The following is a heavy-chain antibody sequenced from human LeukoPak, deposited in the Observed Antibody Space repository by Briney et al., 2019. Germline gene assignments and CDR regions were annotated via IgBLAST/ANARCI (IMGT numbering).Heavy chain of an antibody. J-gene: IGHJ3*01. D-gene: IGHD3-16*01. CDR2: IYSGGST. Sequence: GGSLRLSCAASGFTVSSNYMSWVRQAPGKGLEWVSVIYSGGSTYYADSVKGRFTISRDNSKSTLYLQMNSLRAEDTAVYYCAREKDNWGIDAFDFWGQGTMVTVSS. V-gene: IGHV3-66*01. CDR3: AREKDNWGIDAFDF. CDR1: GFTVSSNY.